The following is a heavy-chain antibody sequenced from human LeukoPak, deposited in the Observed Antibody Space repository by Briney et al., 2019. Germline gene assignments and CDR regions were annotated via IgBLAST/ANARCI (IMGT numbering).Heavy chain of an antibody. CDR2: ISYTGST. V-gene: IGHV4-59*08. J-gene: IGHJ5*02. CDR3: ARHSNRYCGGDCYSRWFDP. Sequence: SETLSLTCTVSGGSISSYYWSWIRQPPGKALEWVGFISYTGSTNYNPSLKSRVTTSVDTSKKQFYLKLTSVTAADAAVYYCARHSNRYCGGDCYSRWFDPWGQGTLVTVSS. D-gene: IGHD2-21*02. CDR1: GGSISSYY.